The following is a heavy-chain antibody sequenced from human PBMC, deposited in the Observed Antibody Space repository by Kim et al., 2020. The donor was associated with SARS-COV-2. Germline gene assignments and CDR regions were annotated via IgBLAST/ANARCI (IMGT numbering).Heavy chain of an antibody. J-gene: IGHJ5*02. CDR2: ISSSSSYI. V-gene: IGHV3-21*01. CDR3: ARSNYVKRGWFDP. Sequence: GGSLRLSCAASGFTFSSYSMNWVRQAPGKGLEWVSSISSSSSYIYYADSVKGRFTISRDNAKNSLYLQMNSLRAEDTAVYYCARSNYVKRGWFDPWGQGTLVTVSS. D-gene: IGHD4-4*01. CDR1: GFTFSSYS.